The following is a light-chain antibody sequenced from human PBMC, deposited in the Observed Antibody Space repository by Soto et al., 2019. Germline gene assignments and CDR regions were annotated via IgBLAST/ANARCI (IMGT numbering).Light chain of an antibody. CDR2: DVS. J-gene: IGLJ1*01. CDR3: CSYAGSGTNV. CDR1: SSDVGGHNY. Sequence: QSVLAQPRSVSGSPGLSITISCTGTSSDVGGHNYVSWYQQHPGKAPKVIIYDVSERPSGVSHRFSGSKSGNTASLTISGLQAEDEADYYCCSYAGSGTNVFGTGTKVTVL. V-gene: IGLV2-11*01.